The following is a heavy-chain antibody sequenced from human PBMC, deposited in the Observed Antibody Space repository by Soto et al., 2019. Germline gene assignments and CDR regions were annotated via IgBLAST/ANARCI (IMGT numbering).Heavy chain of an antibody. CDR3: ARGDVDTAMVKYGMDV. Sequence: SETLSLTCTVSGGSISSGGYYWSWIRQHPGKGLEWIGYIYYSGSTYYNPSLKSRVTISVDTSKNQFSLKLSSVTAADTAVYYCARGDVDTAMVKYGMDVWGQGTTVTVSS. J-gene: IGHJ6*02. V-gene: IGHV4-31*03. CDR1: GGSISSGGYY. D-gene: IGHD5-18*01. CDR2: IYYSGST.